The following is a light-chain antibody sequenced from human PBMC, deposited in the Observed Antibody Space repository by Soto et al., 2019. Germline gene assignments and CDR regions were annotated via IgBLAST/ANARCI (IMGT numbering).Light chain of an antibody. CDR1: SSDVGDYNY. CDR3: SSYTSSSTL. Sequence: QSALTQPASVSGYPGQSITISCTGTSSDVGDYNYVSWYQQHPGKAPKLMLYDVSNRPSGISNRFSGSKSGNTASLTISGLQAEDEADYYCSSYTSSSTLFGTGTK. V-gene: IGLV2-14*01. J-gene: IGLJ1*01. CDR2: DVS.